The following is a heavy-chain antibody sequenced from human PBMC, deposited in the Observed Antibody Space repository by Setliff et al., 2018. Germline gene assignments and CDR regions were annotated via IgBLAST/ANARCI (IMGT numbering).Heavy chain of an antibody. J-gene: IGHJ6*02. Sequence: PSETLSLTCAVSGYSISSGYYWAWIRQPPGKGLEWIGSIYRTGTTHYNPSLKSRGTMSMDTSKNQFSLKLSSVTAADTAVYYCARVSGMGSPPYYYYYYGMDVWGQGTTVTVSS. D-gene: IGHD6-25*01. CDR3: ARVSGMGSPPYYYYYYGMDV. CDR2: IYRTGTT. CDR1: GYSISSGYY. V-gene: IGHV4-38-2*01.